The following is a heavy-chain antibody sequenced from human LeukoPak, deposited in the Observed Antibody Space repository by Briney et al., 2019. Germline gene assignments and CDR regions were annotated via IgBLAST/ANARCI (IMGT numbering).Heavy chain of an antibody. CDR1: GFTFSNAW. V-gene: IGHV3-30*18. CDR3: AKTMGGTLQWLVPSNAFDI. Sequence: PGGSLRLSCAASGFTFSNAWMTWVRQAPGKGLEWVAVISYDGSNKYYADSVKGRFTISRDNAKNSLYLQMNSLRAEDTALYYCAKTMGGTLQWLVPSNAFDIWGQGTMVTVSS. D-gene: IGHD6-19*01. J-gene: IGHJ3*02. CDR2: ISYDGSNK.